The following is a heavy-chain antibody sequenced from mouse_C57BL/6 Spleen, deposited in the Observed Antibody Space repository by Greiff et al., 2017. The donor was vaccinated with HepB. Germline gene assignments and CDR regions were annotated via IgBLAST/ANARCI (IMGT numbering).Heavy chain of an antibody. V-gene: IGHV1-26*01. CDR1: GYTFTDYY. CDR3: AREETTVFDY. J-gene: IGHJ2*01. D-gene: IGHD1-1*01. Sequence: VQLQQSGPELVKPGASVKISCKASGYTFTDYYMNWVKQSHGKSLEWIGDINPNNGGTSYNQKFKGKATLTVDKSSSTAYMELRSLTSEDSAVYYCAREETTVFDYWGQGTTLTVSS. CDR2: INPNNGGT.